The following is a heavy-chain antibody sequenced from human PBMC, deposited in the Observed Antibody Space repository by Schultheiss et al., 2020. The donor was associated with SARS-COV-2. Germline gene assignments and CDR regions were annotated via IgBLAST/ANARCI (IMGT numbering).Heavy chain of an antibody. CDR2: IYYSGST. CDR1: GGSISSGGYY. CDR3: ASLGDSSGWTLIFDY. Sequence: SETLSLTFTVSGGSISSGGYYWSWIRQPPGKGLEWIGYIYYSGSTNYNPSLKSRVTISVDTSKNQFSLKLSSVTAADTAVYYCASLGDSSGWTLIFDYWGQGTLVTVSS. V-gene: IGHV4-61*08. D-gene: IGHD3-22*01. J-gene: IGHJ4*02.